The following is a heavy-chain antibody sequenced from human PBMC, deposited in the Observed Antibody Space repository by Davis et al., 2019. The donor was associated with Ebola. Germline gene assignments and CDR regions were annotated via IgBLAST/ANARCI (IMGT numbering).Heavy chain of an antibody. V-gene: IGHV1-69*04. CDR2: IIPILDIA. CDR3: ARDRIRFLEWTRPYYYYGMDV. D-gene: IGHD3-3*01. Sequence: SVKVSCKASGGTFSSYAISWVRQAPGQGLEWMGRIIPILDIANYAQKFQGRVTITADKSTSTAYMELSSLRSEDTAVYYCARDRIRFLEWTRPYYYYGMDVWGQGTTVTVSS. CDR1: GGTFSSYA. J-gene: IGHJ6*02.